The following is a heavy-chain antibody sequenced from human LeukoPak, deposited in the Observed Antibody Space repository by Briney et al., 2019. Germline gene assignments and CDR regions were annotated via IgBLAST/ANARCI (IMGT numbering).Heavy chain of an antibody. J-gene: IGHJ4*02. V-gene: IGHV4-4*07. CDR1: GGSITSYY. Sequence: PSETLSLTCTVSGGSITSYYWSWIRQPAGKGLEWIGRIYHSGSAYYNPSLKSRVTISVDTSKNQFSLKLSSVTAADTAVYYCVRYCSSTTCYTRAVDYWGQGTLVTVSS. CDR2: IYHSGSA. CDR3: VRYCSSTTCYTRAVDY. D-gene: IGHD2-2*02.